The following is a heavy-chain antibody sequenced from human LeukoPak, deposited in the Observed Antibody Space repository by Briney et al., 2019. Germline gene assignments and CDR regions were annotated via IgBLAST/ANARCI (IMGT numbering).Heavy chain of an antibody. CDR1: GYTFTSYG. CDR2: ISAYNGNT. J-gene: IGHJ4*02. D-gene: IGHD3-3*01. Sequence: ASVKVSCKASGYTFTSYGISWVRQAPGQGLEWMGWISAYNGNTNYAQKLQGRVTMTTDTSTSTAYMELRSLRSDDTAVYYCATSDYYDFWSGYDNPFDYWGQGTLVTVSS. CDR3: ATSDYYDFWSGYDNPFDY. V-gene: IGHV1-18*01.